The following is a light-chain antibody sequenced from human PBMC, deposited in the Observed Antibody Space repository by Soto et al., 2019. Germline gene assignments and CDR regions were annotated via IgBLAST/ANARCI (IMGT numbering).Light chain of an antibody. Sequence: EIFLTQSPDTLSLSPEERATLSCRASQSVSSYLAWYQQKPGQAPRLLIYGASSRATGIPDRFSGSGSGTDFTLTISRLEPEDFAVYYCQQYGSSPETFGQGTKVDIK. CDR3: QQYGSSPET. J-gene: IGKJ1*01. CDR1: QSVSSY. V-gene: IGKV3-20*01. CDR2: GAS.